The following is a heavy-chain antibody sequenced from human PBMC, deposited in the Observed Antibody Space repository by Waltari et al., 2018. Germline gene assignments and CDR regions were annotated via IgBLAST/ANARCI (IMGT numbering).Heavy chain of an antibody. CDR3: ARVRNYDSRVWVPARRGDV. CDR2: INHSGST. J-gene: IGHJ6*02. D-gene: IGHD3-3*01. V-gene: IGHV4-34*01. Sequence: QVQLQQWGAGLLKPSETLSLTCAVYGGSFSGYYWSWLRQPPGKGLEWIGEINHSGSTNCNPSLKSRVTISVDTSKNQFSLKLSSVTAADTAVYYWARVRNYDSRVWVPARRGDVWGQGTTVTVSS. CDR1: GGSFSGYY.